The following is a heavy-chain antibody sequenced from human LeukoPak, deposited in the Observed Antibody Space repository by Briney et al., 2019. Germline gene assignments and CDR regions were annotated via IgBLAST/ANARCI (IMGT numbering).Heavy chain of an antibody. CDR3: AKEGGYSYGYGTAHHLDY. V-gene: IGHV3-30*02. J-gene: IGHJ4*02. D-gene: IGHD5-18*01. CDR1: GFTFSSYG. CDR2: IRYDGSNK. Sequence: GGSLRLSCAASGFTFSSYGVHWVRQAPGKGLEWVAFIRYDGSNKYYADSVKGRFTISRDNSKNTLYLQMNSLRAEDTAVYYCAKEGGYSYGYGTAHHLDYWGQGTLVTVSS.